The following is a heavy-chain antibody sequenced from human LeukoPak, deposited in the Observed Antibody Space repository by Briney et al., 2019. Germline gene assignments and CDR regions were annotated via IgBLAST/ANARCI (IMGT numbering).Heavy chain of an antibody. CDR3: AKTLFGVADIDY. J-gene: IGHJ4*02. V-gene: IGHV5-51*01. CDR1: GYRFTSYW. CDR2: IYPGDSDT. Sequence: NLGESLKISCQGSGYRFTSYWIGWVRQMPGKGLEWMGIIYPGDSDTRYSPSFQGQVTISVDRSISTAYLQWSSLKASDTAMYYCAKTLFGVADIDYWGQGTLVTVSS. D-gene: IGHD3-3*01.